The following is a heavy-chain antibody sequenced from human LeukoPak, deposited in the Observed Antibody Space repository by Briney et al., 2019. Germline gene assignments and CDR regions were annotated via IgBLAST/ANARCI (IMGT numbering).Heavy chain of an antibody. D-gene: IGHD2-15*01. CDR3: ARDLGYIVVVVAATPVYFDY. CDR2: IKQDGSEK. Sequence: GGSLTLSCAASGFTFSSYWMSWVRQAPGKGLEWVANIKQDGSEKYYVDSVKGRFTISRDNAKNSLYLQMNSLRAEDTAVYYCARDLGYIVVVVAATPVYFDYWGQGTLVTVSS. J-gene: IGHJ4*02. V-gene: IGHV3-7*01. CDR1: GFTFSSYW.